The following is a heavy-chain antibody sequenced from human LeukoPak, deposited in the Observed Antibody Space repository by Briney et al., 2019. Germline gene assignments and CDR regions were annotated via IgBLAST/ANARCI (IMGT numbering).Heavy chain of an antibody. CDR1: GFTFSSYG. V-gene: IGHV3-23*01. CDR3: AKDMKAYYDSSGYDY. J-gene: IGHJ4*02. Sequence: PGGSLRPSCAASGFTFSSYGMSWVRQAPGKGLEWVSAISGSGGSTYYADSVKGRFTISRDNSKNTLYLQMNSLRAEDTAVYYCAKDMKAYYDSSGYDYWGQGTLVTVSS. D-gene: IGHD3-22*01. CDR2: ISGSGGST.